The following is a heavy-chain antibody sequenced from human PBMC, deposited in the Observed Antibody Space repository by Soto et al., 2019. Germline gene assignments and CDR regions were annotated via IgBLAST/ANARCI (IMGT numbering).Heavy chain of an antibody. Sequence: EVLLLESGGGLVQPGGSLRLSCAASGFTFSNYDMGWVRQAPGKGLELVSFISGSGSGPYYADSVKGLFTISRGKAENTLYLQMNSLRVEDTAVYYCAKLQSWRALDYWGQGTLVTVSS. CDR3: AKLQSWRALDY. J-gene: IGHJ4*02. D-gene: IGHD6-13*01. V-gene: IGHV3-23*01. CDR1: GFTFSNYD. CDR2: ISGSGSGP.